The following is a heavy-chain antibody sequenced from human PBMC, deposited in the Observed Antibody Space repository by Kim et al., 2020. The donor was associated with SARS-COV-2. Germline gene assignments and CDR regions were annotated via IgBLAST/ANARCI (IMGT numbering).Heavy chain of an antibody. CDR1: GFTFSSYG. J-gene: IGHJ2*01. CDR3: ASALYSSGWNNWYFDL. V-gene: IGHV3-33*05. Sequence: GGSLRLSCAASGFTFSSYGMHWVRQAPGKGLEWVAVISYDGSNKYYADSVKGRFTISRDNSKNTLYLQMNSLRAEDTAVYYCASALYSSGWNNWYFDLWGRGTLVTVSS. D-gene: IGHD6-19*01. CDR2: ISYDGSNK.